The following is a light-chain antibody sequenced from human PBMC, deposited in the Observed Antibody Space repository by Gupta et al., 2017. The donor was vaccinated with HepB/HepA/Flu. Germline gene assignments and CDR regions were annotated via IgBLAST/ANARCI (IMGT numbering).Light chain of an antibody. J-gene: IGKJ1*01. Sequence: DIQMTQSPSTLSASVGDRVTITCRASQSISSWLAWYQQKPGKAPKLLIYKASSLERGVPSRFSGSGSGTEFTLTISSLQPDDFATYYCQQYNTYWTFGQGTTVEIK. CDR3: QQYNTYWT. CDR2: KAS. V-gene: IGKV1-5*03. CDR1: QSISSW.